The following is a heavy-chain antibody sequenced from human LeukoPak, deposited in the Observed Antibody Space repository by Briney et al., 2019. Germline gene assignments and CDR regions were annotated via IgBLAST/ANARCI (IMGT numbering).Heavy chain of an antibody. J-gene: IGHJ4*02. D-gene: IGHD7-27*01. CDR3: AKDWGNWGYGYYFDH. V-gene: IGHV3-30*18. Sequence: SGRSLRLSCAASGFTFSSYGMHWVRQAPGKGLEWVAVISYDGSNKYYADSVKGRFTISRDNSKNTLYLQMNSLRAEDTAVYYCAKDWGNWGYGYYFDHWGQGTLVTVSS. CDR1: GFTFSSYG. CDR2: ISYDGSNK.